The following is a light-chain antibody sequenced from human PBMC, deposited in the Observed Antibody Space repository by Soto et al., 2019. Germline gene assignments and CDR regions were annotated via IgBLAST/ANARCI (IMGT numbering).Light chain of an antibody. CDR1: QTVRNNH. CDR3: YQYGSTPPT. J-gene: IGKJ1*01. CDR2: DAS. Sequence: EFVLTQSPGTLSLSPGERATLSCRASQTVRNNHLAWYQQKPGQAPRLLIYDASSRATGIPDRFSGSGSGTDFTLTISRLEPEDFVMFYCYQYGSTPPTFGQGTKVDIK. V-gene: IGKV3-20*01.